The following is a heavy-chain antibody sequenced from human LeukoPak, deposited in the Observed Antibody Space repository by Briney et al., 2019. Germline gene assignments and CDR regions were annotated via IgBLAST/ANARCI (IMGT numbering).Heavy chain of an antibody. CDR1: GHTFTNYG. J-gene: IGHJ5*02. Sequence: GASVKVSCKASGHTFTNYGISWVRQAPGQGLEWMAWISTYDHDTNYAQKFRGRVTMTTDTSTSTAYMELRSLGSVDTAVYYCVRDYFCSGGTCDDCFDPWGQGTLVTVSS. D-gene: IGHD2-15*01. CDR2: ISTYDHDT. CDR3: VRDYFCSGGTCDDCFDP. V-gene: IGHV1-18*01.